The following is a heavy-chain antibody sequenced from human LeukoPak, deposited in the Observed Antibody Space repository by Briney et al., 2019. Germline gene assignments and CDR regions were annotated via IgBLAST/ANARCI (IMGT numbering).Heavy chain of an antibody. CDR3: ARSPDDSYGPDNYYYYYMDV. CDR2: INPSGGST. CDR1: GYTFTSYY. V-gene: IGHV1-46*01. Sequence: ASVKVSCKASGYTFTSYYMHWVRQVPGQGLEWMGIINPSGGSTSYAQRFQGRVTMTRDMSTSTVYMELSSLRSEDTALYYCARSPDDSYGPDNYYYYYMDVWGKGTTVTVSS. D-gene: IGHD5-18*01. J-gene: IGHJ6*03.